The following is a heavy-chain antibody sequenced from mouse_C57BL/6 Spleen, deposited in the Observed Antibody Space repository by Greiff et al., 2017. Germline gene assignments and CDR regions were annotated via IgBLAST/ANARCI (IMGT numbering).Heavy chain of an antibody. D-gene: IGHD1-1*01. CDR3: ARGGYGSS. CDR2: IDPSDSYT. CDR1: GYTFTSYW. Sequence: QVQLQQPGAELVKPWASVKLSCKASGYTFTSYWMQWVKQRPGQGLEWIGEIDPSDSYTNSNQQFKGKATLTVDTSSSTAYMQLSSLTSEDSAVYYCARGGYGSSWGQGTTLTVST. V-gene: IGHV1-50*01. J-gene: IGHJ2*01.